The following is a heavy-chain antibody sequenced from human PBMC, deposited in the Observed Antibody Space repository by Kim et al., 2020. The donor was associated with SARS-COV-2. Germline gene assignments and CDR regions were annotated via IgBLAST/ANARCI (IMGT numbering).Heavy chain of an antibody. CDR3: ARVMRSTTGFQHFDY. D-gene: IGHD1-1*01. V-gene: IGHV1-2*06. CDR1: GYTFTGYY. J-gene: IGHJ4*02. Sequence: ASVKVSCKASGYTFTGYYMHWVRQAPGQGLEWMGRINPNSGGTNYAQKFQGRVTMTRDTSISTAYMELSRLRSDDTAVYYCARVMRSTTGFQHFDYWGQGTLVTVSS. CDR2: INPNSGGT.